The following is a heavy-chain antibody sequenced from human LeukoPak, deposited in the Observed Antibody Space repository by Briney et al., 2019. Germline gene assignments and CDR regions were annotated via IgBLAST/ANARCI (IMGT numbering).Heavy chain of an antibody. J-gene: IGHJ4*02. D-gene: IGHD2-2*01. CDR2: IWYDGSNK. Sequence: GGSLRLSCAASGFTFSSYAMHWVRQAPGKGLEWVAFIWYDGSNKDYTDSVKGRFTISRDNAKNSLYLQMNSLGAEDTALYYCARGRGCSSLSCYPDYWGQGTLVTVSS. CDR3: ARGRGCSSLSCYPDY. CDR1: GFTFSSYA. V-gene: IGHV3-33*03.